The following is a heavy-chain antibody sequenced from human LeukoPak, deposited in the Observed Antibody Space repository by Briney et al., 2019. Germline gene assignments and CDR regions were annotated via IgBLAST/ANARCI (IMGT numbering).Heavy chain of an antibody. CDR3: ARDLPLPYCGGDCYSY. V-gene: IGHV3-7*01. D-gene: IGHD2-21*02. CDR1: GFTSSTYW. J-gene: IGHJ4*02. CDR2: IKQDGSEE. Sequence: GGSLRLSCAASGFTSSTYWMSWVRQAPGKGLEWLANIKQDGSEEYYVDSVKGRFTISRDNAKNSLYLQMNSLRADDTAVYYCARDLPLPYCGGDCYSYWGQGTLVTVSS.